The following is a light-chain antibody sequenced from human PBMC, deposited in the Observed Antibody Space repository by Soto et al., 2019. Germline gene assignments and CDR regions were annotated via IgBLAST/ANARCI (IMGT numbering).Light chain of an antibody. CDR2: GAS. V-gene: IGKV3-15*01. J-gene: IGKJ2*02. Sequence: EIVMTQSPATLSVSPGERATLSCRASQSVSSNLAWYQQKPGQAPRLLIYGASTMATGIPTRFSGSGSGTEFTPTIISLQSEDFAVYYCQQYNNWPRGTFGQGTKLEIK. CDR3: QQYNNWPRGT. CDR1: QSVSSN.